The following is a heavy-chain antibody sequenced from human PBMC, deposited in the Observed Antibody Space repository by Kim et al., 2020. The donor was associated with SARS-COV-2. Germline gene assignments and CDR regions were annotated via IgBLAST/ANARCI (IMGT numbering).Heavy chain of an antibody. J-gene: IGHJ4*02. Sequence: PVKGRFNLTRDNAKNTLYLQMNSLRAKDTAVYYCAREGMAFYYDSSGLDYWGQGTLVTVSS. CDR3: AREGMAFYYDSSGLDY. D-gene: IGHD3-22*01. V-gene: IGHV3-30*07.